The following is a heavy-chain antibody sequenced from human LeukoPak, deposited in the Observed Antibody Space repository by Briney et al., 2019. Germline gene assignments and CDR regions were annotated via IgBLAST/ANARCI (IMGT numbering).Heavy chain of an antibody. CDR1: GGSISSSSYY. V-gene: IGHV4-39*01. Sequence: SETLSLTCTVSGGSISSSSYYWDRVRQPPGKGLEWIGNVYYGGNTFYNSSLESRVTISVDMSKNQFSLKLTSLTAADTAVYYCARQRADYFYHYLDVWGKGTSVTVSS. CDR2: VYYGGNT. CDR3: ARQRADYFYHYLDV. J-gene: IGHJ6*03.